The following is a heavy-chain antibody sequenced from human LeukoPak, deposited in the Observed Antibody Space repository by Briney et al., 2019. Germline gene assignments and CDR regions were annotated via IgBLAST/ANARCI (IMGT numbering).Heavy chain of an antibody. Sequence: SETLSLTCTVSGGSISSTRYYWVWIRQPQGKGLEWIGSIHYSGSTFYNPSLKSRVTISVDTSKNQFPLKLSSVTAADTAVYYCARNLGGTEIYWGEGTLVTVSS. D-gene: IGHD6-19*01. CDR3: ARNLGGTEIY. CDR1: GGSISSTRYY. CDR2: IHYSGST. J-gene: IGHJ4*02. V-gene: IGHV4-39*01.